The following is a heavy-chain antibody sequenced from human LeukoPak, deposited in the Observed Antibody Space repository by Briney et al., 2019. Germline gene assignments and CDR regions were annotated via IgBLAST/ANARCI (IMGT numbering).Heavy chain of an antibody. V-gene: IGHV5-51*01. CDR2: IYPGDSDT. CDR1: GYSFTSYW. D-gene: IGHD5-12*01. CDR3: ARRGHSGYEFDY. Sequence: GESLQISCQGSGYSFTSYWIGWVRQMTGKGLEWMGTIYPGDSDTRCSPSFQGQVTISADKSISTAYLQWSSLKASDTAMYYCARRGHSGYEFDYWGQGTLVNVSS. J-gene: IGHJ4*02.